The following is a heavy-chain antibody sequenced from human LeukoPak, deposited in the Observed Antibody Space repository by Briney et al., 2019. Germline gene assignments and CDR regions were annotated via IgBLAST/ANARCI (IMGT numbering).Heavy chain of an antibody. CDR2: IRYDGSNK. D-gene: IGHD6-19*01. CDR3: AKDPLYSVAGPPRYYGMDV. CDR1: RFTFSSYG. V-gene: IGHV3-30*02. Sequence: GGSLRLSCAASRFTFSSYGMHWVRQAPGKGLEWVAFIRYDGSNKYYADSVKGRFTISRDNSKNTLYLQMNSLRAEDTAVYYCAKDPLYSVAGPPRYYGMDVWGQGTSVTVSS. J-gene: IGHJ6*02.